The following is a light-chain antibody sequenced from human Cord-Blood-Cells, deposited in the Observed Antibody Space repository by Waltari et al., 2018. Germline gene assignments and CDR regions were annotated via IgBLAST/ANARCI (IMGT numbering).Light chain of an antibody. J-gene: IGLJ1*01. CDR1: SSDVGGYNY. CDR2: DVS. V-gene: IGLV2-11*01. CDR3: CSYAGSYTSYV. Sequence: QSALTQPRSVSGSPGQSVTISCTGTSSDVGGYNYVSWYQQHPGKAPKLMVYDVSKRPSGVPDRFSGAKSGNPASLTISGLQAEDEADYYCCSYAGSYTSYVFGTGTKVTVL.